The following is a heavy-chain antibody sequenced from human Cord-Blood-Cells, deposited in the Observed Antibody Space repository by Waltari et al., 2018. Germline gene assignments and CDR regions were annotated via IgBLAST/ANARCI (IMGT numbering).Heavy chain of an antibody. J-gene: IGHJ4*02. V-gene: IGHV3-23*01. CDR3: AKVGSVSGDY. CDR2: ISGRCGST. Sequence: EVQLLDSGGGLVQPGGSLRLSRAASGSPFISSAMSWVRRASGRGLEWVSAISGRCGSTYYACAVKGRFDISRDNAKNTLYLQMNSLRAEDTAVNYCAKVGSVSGDYWGQGTLVTVSS. D-gene: IGHD1-26*01. CDR1: GSPFISSA.